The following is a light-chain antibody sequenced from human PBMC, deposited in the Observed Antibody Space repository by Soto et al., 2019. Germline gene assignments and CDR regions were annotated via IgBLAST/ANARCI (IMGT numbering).Light chain of an antibody. Sequence: DIQLTQSSSALSAAVGPRVTMTCRAIQDIAIYLAWYQQKPGEAPKLLIYAASTLYGGVPSRFSGSGSGTDFALTITSLQAEDFATYYCQQHRLYPSPFGQGTKVDTK. CDR3: QQHRLYPSP. CDR1: QDIAIY. J-gene: IGKJ1*01. V-gene: IGKV1-9*01. CDR2: AAS.